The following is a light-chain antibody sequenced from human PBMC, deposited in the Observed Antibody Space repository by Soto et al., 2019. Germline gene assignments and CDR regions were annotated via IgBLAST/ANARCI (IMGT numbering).Light chain of an antibody. CDR3: QHYDSSLGT. CDR2: GAS. Sequence: EVVFTQSPGTLSLSPGERATLSCRASQIISTTSLAWYQQKPGQAPRLLIYGASSRATAIPDRFSGSGSGTDFTLTISRLEPEDFAVYYCQHYDSSLGTFGQGTKVDIK. J-gene: IGKJ1*01. V-gene: IGKV3-20*01. CDR1: QIISTTS.